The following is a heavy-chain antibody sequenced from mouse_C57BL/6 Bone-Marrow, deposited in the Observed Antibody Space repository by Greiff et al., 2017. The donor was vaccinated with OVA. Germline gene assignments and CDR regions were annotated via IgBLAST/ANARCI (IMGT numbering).Heavy chain of an antibody. D-gene: IGHD1-1*01. J-gene: IGHJ4*01. CDR2: IEPSDSYT. Sequence: QVQLQQPGAELVMPGASVKLSCKASGYTFTSYWMHWVKQRPGQGLEWIGEIEPSDSYTNYNQKFKGKSTLPVDKSSSTAYMQLSSLTSEDSAVYYCARAPYYYWSSSYYAMDYWGQGAAVAVYS. CDR3: ARAPYYYWSSSYYAMDY. V-gene: IGHV1-69*01. CDR1: GYTFTSYW.